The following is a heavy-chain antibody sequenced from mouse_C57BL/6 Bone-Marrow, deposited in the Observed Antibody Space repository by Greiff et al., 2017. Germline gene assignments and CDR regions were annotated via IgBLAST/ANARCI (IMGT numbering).Heavy chain of an antibody. CDR2: INPNNGGT. CDR1: GYTFTDYY. D-gene: IGHD2-3*01. V-gene: IGHV1-26*01. Sequence: EVQLQQSGPELVKPGASVKISCKASGYTFTDYYMNWVKQSHGKSLEWIGDINPNNGGTSYNQKFKGKATLTVDKSSSTAYMEVRSLTSEDSAVYYCARYDRSYFDYWGQGTTLTVSS. CDR3: ARYDRSYFDY. J-gene: IGHJ2*01.